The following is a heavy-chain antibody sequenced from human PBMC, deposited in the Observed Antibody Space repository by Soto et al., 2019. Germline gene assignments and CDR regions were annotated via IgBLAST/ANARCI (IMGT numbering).Heavy chain of an antibody. CDR3: ARELDRYFDY. Sequence: SETLSLTCAVSGYFISSGSYWGWIRQPPGKGLEWIGSIYHSGSTYYNASLKSRVTISVDTSKNQFSLKLNSVTATDTAIYYCARELDRYFDYWGQGTLVTVSS. D-gene: IGHD1-1*01. CDR2: IYHSGST. J-gene: IGHJ4*02. V-gene: IGHV4-38-2*02. CDR1: GYFISSGSY.